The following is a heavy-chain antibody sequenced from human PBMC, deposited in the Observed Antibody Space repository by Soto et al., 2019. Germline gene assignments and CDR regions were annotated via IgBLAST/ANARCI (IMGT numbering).Heavy chain of an antibody. V-gene: IGHV1-69*12. J-gene: IGHJ6*02. CDR3: AGHSSGVPGYYYGMDV. CDR1: GGTFSSYA. CDR2: IIPIFDTA. D-gene: IGHD3-22*01. Sequence: QVQLVQSGAEVKKPGSSVKVSCKASGGTFSSYAISWVLQAPGQGLEWMGGIIPIFDTADYAQKFQGRVTITADESTNTAYMELSSLRSEDTAVYYCAGHSSGVPGYYYGMDVWGQGTTVTVSS.